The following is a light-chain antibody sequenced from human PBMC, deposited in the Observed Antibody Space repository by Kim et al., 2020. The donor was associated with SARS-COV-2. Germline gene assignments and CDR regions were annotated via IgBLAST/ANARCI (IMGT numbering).Light chain of an antibody. V-gene: IGKV1-16*01. CDR1: QDIRSN. J-gene: IGKJ1*01. CDR2: AAS. CDR3: HQYSSYPRT. Sequence: ASVGDRVTITCRASQDIRSNLAWFQQKPGSAPKSLIYAASSLQSGAPSRFSGGGSGTEFTLTISSLQAEDSATYYCHQYSSYPRTFGQGTQVDI.